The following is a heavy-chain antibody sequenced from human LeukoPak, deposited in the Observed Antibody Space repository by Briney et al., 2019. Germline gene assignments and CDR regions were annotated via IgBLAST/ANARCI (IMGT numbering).Heavy chain of an antibody. V-gene: IGHV1-3*01. CDR2: INAGNGNT. Sequence: ASVKVSCKASGYTFTSYAMHWVRQAPGQRLERMGWINAGNGNTKYSQKFQGRVTITRDTSASTAYMELSSLRSEDTAVYYCARDPDYYYDSSGYYPHYFDYWGQGTLVTVSS. CDR1: GYTFTSYA. D-gene: IGHD3-22*01. J-gene: IGHJ4*02. CDR3: ARDPDYYYDSSGYYPHYFDY.